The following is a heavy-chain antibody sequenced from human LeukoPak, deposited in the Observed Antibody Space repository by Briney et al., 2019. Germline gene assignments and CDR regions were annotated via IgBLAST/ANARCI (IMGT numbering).Heavy chain of an antibody. J-gene: IGHJ4*02. D-gene: IGHD7-27*01. Sequence: GASVKVSCKASGGTFSSYAISWVRQAPGQGLGWMGWMNPNSGNTGYAQNFQGRVTMTRDTSISTAYMELTSLRSEDTAVYYCVGGAPNWGFDYWGQGTLVIVSS. CDR3: VGGAPNWGFDY. V-gene: IGHV1-8*02. CDR2: MNPNSGNT. CDR1: GGTFSSYA.